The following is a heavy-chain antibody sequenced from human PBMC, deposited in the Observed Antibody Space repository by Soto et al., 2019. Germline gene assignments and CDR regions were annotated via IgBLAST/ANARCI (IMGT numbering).Heavy chain of an antibody. Sequence: ASVKVSCKVSGYTLTELSMHWVRQAPGKGLEWMGGFDPEDGETIYAQKFQGRVTMTEDTSTDTAYMELSSLRSEDTAVYYCATQHIAARPGRNWFDPWGQGTLVTVSS. D-gene: IGHD6-6*01. J-gene: IGHJ5*02. V-gene: IGHV1-24*01. CDR1: GYTLTELS. CDR3: ATQHIAARPGRNWFDP. CDR2: FDPEDGET.